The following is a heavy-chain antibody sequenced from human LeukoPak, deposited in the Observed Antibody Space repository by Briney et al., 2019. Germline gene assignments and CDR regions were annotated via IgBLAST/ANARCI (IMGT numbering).Heavy chain of an antibody. CDR2: ISAYNGNT. Sequence: ASVKVSCKASGGTFSSYATSWVRQAPGQGLEWMGWISAYNGNTNYAQKLQGRVTMTTDTSTSTAYMELRSLRSDDTAVYYCARDLRAVAGPNWFDPWGQGTLVTVSS. V-gene: IGHV1-18*01. CDR3: ARDLRAVAGPNWFDP. D-gene: IGHD6-19*01. J-gene: IGHJ5*02. CDR1: GGTFSSYA.